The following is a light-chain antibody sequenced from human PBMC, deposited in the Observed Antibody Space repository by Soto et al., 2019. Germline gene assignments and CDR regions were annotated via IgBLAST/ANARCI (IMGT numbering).Light chain of an antibody. CDR1: ESLVHSNGKTF. Sequence: EIVMTQTPLSSSVILGQPASISCRSSESLVHSNGKTFLSWFHQRPGQPPRLLIYEISKRLSGVADRLSGSGAGTDFTLNISRVGPDDVGIFFCLQAPHFPWTFAQGHKVDTK. J-gene: IGKJ1*01. V-gene: IGKV2-24*01. CDR2: EIS. CDR3: LQAPHFPWT.